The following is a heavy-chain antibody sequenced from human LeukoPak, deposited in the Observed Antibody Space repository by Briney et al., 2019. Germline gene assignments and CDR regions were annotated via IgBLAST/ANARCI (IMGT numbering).Heavy chain of an antibody. J-gene: IGHJ2*01. V-gene: IGHV4-4*07. CDR3: AREDFRAAAPDL. CDR1: GGSISSYY. D-gene: IGHD6-13*01. Sequence: SETLSLTCTVSGGSISSYYWSWIRQPAGKGLEWIGRIYTSGRTNYNPSLKSRVTMSVDTSKNQFSLKLSSVTAADTAVYYCAREDFRAAAPDLWGRGTLVTVSS. CDR2: IYTSGRT.